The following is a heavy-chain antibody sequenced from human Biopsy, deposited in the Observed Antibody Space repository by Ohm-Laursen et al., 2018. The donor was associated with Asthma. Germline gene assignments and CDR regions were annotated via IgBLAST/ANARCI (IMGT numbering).Heavy chain of an antibody. CDR1: GFAVSRDY. V-gene: IGHV3-53*01. J-gene: IGHJ4*02. D-gene: IGHD3-22*01. CDR3: ARGDSSNWSHYYFDY. Sequence: SLRLSCAASGFAVSRDYTFWVRQAPGKGPEWVSVIYSGGTSHTADSVRGRFTISRDYSKNTLYLQMHSLRAEDTAVYYCARGDSSNWSHYYFDYWGQGTLVTVSS. CDR2: IYSGGTS.